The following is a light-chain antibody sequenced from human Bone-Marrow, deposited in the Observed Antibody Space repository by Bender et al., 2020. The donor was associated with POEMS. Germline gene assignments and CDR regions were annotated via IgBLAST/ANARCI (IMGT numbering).Light chain of an antibody. Sequence: YELTQPRSVSVALGQTARITCGGSRIERKNVHWYQQKPGQAPVLVIFRDTNRPSGIPERFSGSTSGNTATLTITRAQVGDEADYYCQVWDSSTALFGGGTTLTAL. V-gene: IGLV3-9*01. CDR2: RDT. CDR3: QVWDSSTAL. CDR1: RIERKN. J-gene: IGLJ3*02.